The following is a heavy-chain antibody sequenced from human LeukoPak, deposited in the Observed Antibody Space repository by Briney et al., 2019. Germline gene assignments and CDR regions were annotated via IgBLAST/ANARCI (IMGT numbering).Heavy chain of an antibody. CDR1: GFTFSSYA. D-gene: IGHD1-26*01. CDR2: TSGSGVST. Sequence: GGSLRLSCAASGFTFSSYAMSWVRQALGKGLEWVSSTSGSGVSTFYADSVKGRFTISRDNSKNTLYLQMNSLRAEDTAVYYCAKDRARVTYWGQGTLVTVSS. CDR3: AKDRARVTY. J-gene: IGHJ4*02. V-gene: IGHV3-23*01.